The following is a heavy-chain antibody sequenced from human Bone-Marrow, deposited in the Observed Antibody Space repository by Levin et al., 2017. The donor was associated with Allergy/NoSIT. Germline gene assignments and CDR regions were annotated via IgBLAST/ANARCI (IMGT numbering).Heavy chain of an antibody. CDR1: GFPFSSFA. Sequence: GGSLLLSFSSSGFPFSSFAMNWVRQAPGKELQWVSSISNNGDVTYYADSVGGRFIISRDNSKNTLFLQMNSLRVEDTAVYYCATVGALDALSLVYYFDYWGQGALVSVSS. CDR3: ATVGALDALSLVYYFDY. D-gene: IGHD3/OR15-3a*01. J-gene: IGHJ4*02. CDR2: ISNNGDVT. V-gene: IGHV3-23*01.